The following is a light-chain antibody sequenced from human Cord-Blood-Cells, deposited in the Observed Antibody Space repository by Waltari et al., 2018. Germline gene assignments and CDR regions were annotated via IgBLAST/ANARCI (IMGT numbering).Light chain of an antibody. CDR3: QQYNNWPLT. V-gene: IGKV3-15*01. Sequence: EIVMTQSPDTLSVSPGERATLSCRASQSVSSNLAGYQQKPGQAPRLLIYGASTRATGIPARFSGSGSGTEFTLTISSLQSEDFAVYYCQQYNNWPLTFGGGTKVEIK. CDR1: QSVSSN. CDR2: GAS. J-gene: IGKJ4*01.